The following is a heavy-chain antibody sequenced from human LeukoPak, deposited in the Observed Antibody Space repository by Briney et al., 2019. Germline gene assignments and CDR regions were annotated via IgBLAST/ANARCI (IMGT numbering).Heavy chain of an antibody. CDR3: ATGKYCSGGSRSWDY. CDR2: ISYDGSNK. J-gene: IGHJ4*02. CDR1: GFTFSSYA. Sequence: GRSLRLSCAASGFTFSSYAMHWVRQAPGKGLEWVAVISYDGSNKYYADSVKGRFTISRDNSKNTLYLQMNSLRAEDTAVYYCATGKYCSGGSRSWDYWGQGTLVTVSS. V-gene: IGHV3-30-3*01. D-gene: IGHD2-15*01.